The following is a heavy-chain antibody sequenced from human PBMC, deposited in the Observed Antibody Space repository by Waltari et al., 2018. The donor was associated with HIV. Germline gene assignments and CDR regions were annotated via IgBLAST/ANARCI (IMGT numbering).Heavy chain of an antibody. Sequence: QVQLQESGPGLVKPSETLSLTCTVSGYSISRGYYWGWIRQPPGKGLEWIGSIYHSGRAYYKSSLKSRVTISVDTSKNQFSLKLSSATAADTAVYYCARDRYDSSGYLATYNNYYGVDVWGQGTTVTVSS. V-gene: IGHV4-38-2*02. CDR2: IYHSGRA. CDR3: ARDRYDSSGYLATYNNYYGVDV. CDR1: GYSISRGYY. D-gene: IGHD3-22*01. J-gene: IGHJ6*02.